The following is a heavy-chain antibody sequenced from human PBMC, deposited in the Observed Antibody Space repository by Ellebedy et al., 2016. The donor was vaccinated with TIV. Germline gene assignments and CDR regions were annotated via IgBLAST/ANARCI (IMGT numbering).Heavy chain of an antibody. CDR2: ISDSEGT. CDR3: VRGSDWNKVGY. CDR1: GGSFSGPY. J-gene: IGHJ4*02. D-gene: IGHD1/OR15-1a*01. Sequence: SQTLSLTCAVSGGSFSGPYRNWIRQPPGKGLEWIGEISDSEGTHYNPSLASRVTISLDTSKNQFSLKLTSVTAADTAVYYCVRGSDWNKVGYWGQGTLVTVSS. V-gene: IGHV4-34*01.